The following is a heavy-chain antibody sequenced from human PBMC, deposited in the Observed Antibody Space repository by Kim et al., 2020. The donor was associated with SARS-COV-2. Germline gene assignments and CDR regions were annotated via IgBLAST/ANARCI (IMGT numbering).Heavy chain of an antibody. D-gene: IGHD3-16*01. CDR1: GFTFSSYA. V-gene: IGHV3-23*01. CDR3: AKAGYDYVGASSGWFDP. J-gene: IGHJ5*02. CDR2: ISGRGGST. Sequence: GGSLRLSCAASGFTFSSYAMSWVRQAPGKGLEWVSAISGRGGSTYYADSVKGRFTISRDNSTNTLYLQINSLRAEDTAVYYCAKAGYDYVGASSGWFDPWGEATLVTVSP.